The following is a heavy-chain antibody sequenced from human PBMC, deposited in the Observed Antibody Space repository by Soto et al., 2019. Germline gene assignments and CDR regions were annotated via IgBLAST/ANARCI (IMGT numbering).Heavy chain of an antibody. D-gene: IGHD6-6*01. V-gene: IGHV3-64*01. CDR3: ARVYSSSSSYYYMDV. CDR2: ISSNGGNT. CDR1: GFTFSSYA. J-gene: IGHJ6*03. Sequence: GGSLRLSCAASGFTFSSYAMHWVRQAPGKGLEYVSAISSNGGNTYYANSVKGRFTISRDNSKNTLYLQMGSLRAEDMAVYYCARVYSSSSSYYYMDVWGKGTTVTVSS.